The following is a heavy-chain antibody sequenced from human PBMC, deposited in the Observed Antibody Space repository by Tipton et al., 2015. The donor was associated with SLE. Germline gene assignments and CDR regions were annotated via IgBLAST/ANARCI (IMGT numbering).Heavy chain of an antibody. CDR1: GHIFTTYW. D-gene: IGHD3-10*01. CDR3: ARLGYYASGTLYDGGYFDL. CDR2: VFPFDSDT. V-gene: IGHV5-51*03. Sequence: VQLVQSGAEVKKPGESLKISCEGSGHIFTTYWIGWVRQMPGKGLEWMGVVFPFDSDTRYSPSFQGQVTISAYKSMSIVYLQWNSLKASDTAIYYCARLGYYASGTLYDGGYFDLWGQGTLVTVSS. J-gene: IGHJ4*02.